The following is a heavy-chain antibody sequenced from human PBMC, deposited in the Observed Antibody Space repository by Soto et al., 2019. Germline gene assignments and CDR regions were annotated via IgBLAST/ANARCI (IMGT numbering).Heavy chain of an antibody. CDR3: ARDGGMQVGGIDD. Sequence: QVKLVQSGAEVKKPGSSVKVSCKDSGGTFSSYSINWVLQAPGQGMEWMGEIIPIDGTANYAQTFQVRVTITADESPSTASMKLCSRGAEDKSVYYFARDGGMQVGGIDDWGQGTLVTVSS. V-gene: IGHV1-69*01. D-gene: IGHD1-26*01. CDR2: IIPIDGTA. J-gene: IGHJ4*02. CDR1: GGTFSSYS.